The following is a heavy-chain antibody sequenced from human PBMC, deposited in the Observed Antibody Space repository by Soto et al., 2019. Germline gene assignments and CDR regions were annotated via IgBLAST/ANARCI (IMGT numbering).Heavy chain of an antibody. CDR2: IYYSGTT. CDR3: ARRLYYDSSGFEGGGMDV. CDR1: GGSISSYY. Sequence: SETLSLTCTVSGGSISSYYWSWIRQPPGKGLEWIGYIYYSGTTNYNPSLKSRVTISVDTSKNQFSLKLSSVTAADTAVYYCARRLYYDSSGFEGGGMDVWGQGTTVTVSS. J-gene: IGHJ6*02. V-gene: IGHV4-59*08. D-gene: IGHD3-22*01.